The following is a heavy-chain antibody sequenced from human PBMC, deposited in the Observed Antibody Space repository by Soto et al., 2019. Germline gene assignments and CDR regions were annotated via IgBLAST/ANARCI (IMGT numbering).Heavy chain of an antibody. J-gene: IGHJ4*02. CDR3: ARDGIEYYYGSGSYSNDY. V-gene: IGHV3-7*01. Sequence: PGGSLRLSCAASGFTFSSYWMSWVRQAPGKGLEWVANIKQDGSEKYYVDSVKGRFTISRDNAKNSLYLQMNSLRAEDKAVYYCARDGIEYYYGSGSYSNDYWGQGTLVTVSS. CDR1: GFTFSSYW. D-gene: IGHD3-10*01. CDR2: IKQDGSEK.